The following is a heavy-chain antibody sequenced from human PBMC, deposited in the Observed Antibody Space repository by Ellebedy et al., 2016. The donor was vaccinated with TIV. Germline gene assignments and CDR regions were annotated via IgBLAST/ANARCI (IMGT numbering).Heavy chain of an antibody. Sequence: PGGSLRLSCVASGFSFRSYWMSWVRQAPGKGLEWVANIYQDGGVQYYVDSVKGRFTISRDNADNSLFLQMTSLRAEDTAVYYCARRGSYGDYAVQINSWFDTWGRGTLVAVSS. CDR2: IYQDGGVQ. J-gene: IGHJ5*02. D-gene: IGHD4-17*01. CDR1: GFSFRSYW. V-gene: IGHV3-7*01. CDR3: ARRGSYGDYAVQINSWFDT.